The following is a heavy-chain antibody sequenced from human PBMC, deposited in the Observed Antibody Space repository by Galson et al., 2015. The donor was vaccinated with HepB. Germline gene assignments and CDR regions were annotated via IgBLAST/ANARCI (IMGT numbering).Heavy chain of an antibody. CDR3: ARGRFYRQELSPNGMDV. CDR2: ISYDGSNK. D-gene: IGHD6-13*01. V-gene: IGHV3-30*04. Sequence: SLRLSCAASGFTFSSYTMHWVRQAPGKGLEWMAVISYDGSNKYYAHSVKGRFTISRDNSKNTLFLQMNSLRAEDTAVYYCARGRFYRQELSPNGMDVWGQGTTVTVSS. CDR1: GFTFSSYT. J-gene: IGHJ6*02.